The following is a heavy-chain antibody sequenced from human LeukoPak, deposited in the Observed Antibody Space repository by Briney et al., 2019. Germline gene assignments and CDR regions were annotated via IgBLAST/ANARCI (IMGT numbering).Heavy chain of an antibody. V-gene: IGHV4-31*03. Sequence: PSETLSLTCTVSGGSISSGGYYWSWIRQHPGKGLEWIGHIYYSGSTYCNPSLKSRVTISVDTSKNQFSLILGSVTAADTAVYFCAREAIPAGTFDYWGQGTLVTVSS. CDR3: AREAIPAGTFDY. D-gene: IGHD2-2*01. J-gene: IGHJ4*02. CDR2: IYYSGST. CDR1: GGSISSGGYY.